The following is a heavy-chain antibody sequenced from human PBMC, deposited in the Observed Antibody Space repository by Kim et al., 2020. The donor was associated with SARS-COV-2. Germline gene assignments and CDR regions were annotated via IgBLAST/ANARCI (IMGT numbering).Heavy chain of an antibody. Sequence: GGSLRLSCAASGFSFSSHGMHWVRQAPGKGLEWIGVISNDASEEFYADSVKGRFIMSRDNSKSLLYLQMGSLRREDTADYFCGRDEALSARRAYNYMDV. CDR3: GRDEALSARRAYNYMDV. J-gene: IGHJ6*03. D-gene: IGHD6-6*01. CDR1: GFSFSSHG. V-gene: IGHV3-30-3*01. CDR2: ISNDASEE.